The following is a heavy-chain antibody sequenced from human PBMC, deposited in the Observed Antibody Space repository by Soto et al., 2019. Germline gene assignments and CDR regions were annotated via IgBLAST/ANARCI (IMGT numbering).Heavy chain of an antibody. Sequence: QAHLVQSGAEVKKPGASVKVSCKASGYTFTNYGISWVRQAPGQGLEWVGWINGYNGNTNYGQKVQGRVTMTTDISTSTAYMELRSLRSDDTAVYYCVRGPDPTYCDYWGQGTLVTVSS. CDR2: INGYNGNT. CDR3: VRGPDPTYCDY. V-gene: IGHV1-18*04. J-gene: IGHJ4*02. CDR1: GYTFTNYG.